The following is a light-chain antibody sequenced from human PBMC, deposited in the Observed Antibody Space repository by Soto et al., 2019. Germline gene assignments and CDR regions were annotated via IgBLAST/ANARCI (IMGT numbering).Light chain of an antibody. CDR1: QSVLYSSNNKNY. V-gene: IGKV4-1*01. CDR2: WAS. CDR3: QQYYGSPPRT. Sequence: DIVMTQSPDSLAVSLGERATINCKSSQSVLYSSNNKNYLAWYQQKPGQPPKLLISWASTRESRVPDRFSGSGSGTDFTLTISSLQAEDVAVYYCQQYYGSPPRTFGQGTKVEIK. J-gene: IGKJ1*01.